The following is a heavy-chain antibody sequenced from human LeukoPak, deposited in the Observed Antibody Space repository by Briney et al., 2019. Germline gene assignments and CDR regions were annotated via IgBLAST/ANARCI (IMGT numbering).Heavy chain of an antibody. D-gene: IGHD3-22*01. CDR1: GGSICSSNW. V-gene: IGHV4-4*02. CDR3: AREVDFHSSGYLYSGGDY. J-gene: IGHJ4*02. CDR2: IYHSGST. Sequence: PSETLSLTCAVSGGSICSSNWWSWVRPPPGKGLEWIGEIYHSGSTNYNPSLKSRVTISVDTSKNQFSLKLSSVTAADTAVYYCAREVDFHSSGYLYSGGDYWGQGTLVTVSS.